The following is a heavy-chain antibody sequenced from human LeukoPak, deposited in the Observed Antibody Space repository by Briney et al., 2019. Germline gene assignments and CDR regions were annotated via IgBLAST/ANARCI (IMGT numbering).Heavy chain of an antibody. CDR3: ARSRITMVRGALVY. CDR2: INAGNGNT. J-gene: IGHJ4*02. V-gene: IGHV1-3*01. CDR1: GYTFTSYA. D-gene: IGHD3-10*01. Sequence: ASVEVSCKASGYTFTSYAMHWVRQAPGQRLEWMGWINAGNGNTKYSQKFQGRVTITRDTSASTAYMELSSLRSEDTAVYYCARSRITMVRGALVYWGQGTLVTVSS.